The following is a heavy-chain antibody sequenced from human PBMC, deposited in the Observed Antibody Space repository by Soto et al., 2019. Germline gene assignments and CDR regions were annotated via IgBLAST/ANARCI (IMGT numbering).Heavy chain of an antibody. V-gene: IGHV6-1*01. CDR1: GYSVSSNSAA. D-gene: IGHD6-6*01. CDR2: TYYRSKWYN. J-gene: IGHJ5*02. Sequence: XQTRSLACAISGYSVSSNSAAWNLIRQSPSRGLEWLGRTYYRSKWYNDYAVSVKSRITINPDTSKNQFSLQLNSVTPEDTAVYYCARDPHSSSPSDFNWFDPWGQGTLVTVSS. CDR3: ARDPHSSSPSDFNWFDP.